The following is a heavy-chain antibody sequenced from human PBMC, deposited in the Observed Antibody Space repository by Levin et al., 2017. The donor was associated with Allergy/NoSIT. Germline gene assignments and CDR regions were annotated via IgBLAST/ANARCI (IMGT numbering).Heavy chain of an antibody. CDR2: IRSKAYGGTT. CDR1: GFTFGDYA. V-gene: IGHV3-49*03. J-gene: IGHJ5*02. CDR3: TRGAYSSGWTSFDP. D-gene: IGHD6-19*01. Sequence: GESLKISCTASGFTFGDYAMSWFRQAPGKGLEWVGFIRSKAYGGTTEYAASVKGRFTISRDDSKSIAYLQMNSLKTEDTAVYYCTRGAYSSGWTSFDPWGQGTLVTVSS.